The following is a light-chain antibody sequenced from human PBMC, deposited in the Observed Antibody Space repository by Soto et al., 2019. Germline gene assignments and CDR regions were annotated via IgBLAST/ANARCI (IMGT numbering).Light chain of an antibody. Sequence: EIVLTQSPGTLSLSPGERATLSCRASQSLTSSFLAWYQQKPGQAPRLLIYGASNRATGIPDRFSGSGSGTDFTLAIRRLEPEDFAVYDCQGYESSQRTFGQGTKVEIK. CDR2: GAS. J-gene: IGKJ1*01. V-gene: IGKV3-20*01. CDR1: QSLTSSF. CDR3: QGYESSQRT.